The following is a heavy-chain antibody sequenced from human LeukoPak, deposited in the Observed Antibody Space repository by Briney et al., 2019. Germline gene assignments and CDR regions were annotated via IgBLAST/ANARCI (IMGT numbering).Heavy chain of an antibody. V-gene: IGHV4-38-2*02. CDR2: IHHSGST. J-gene: IGHJ4*02. Sequence: SETLSLTCTVSGYFISSGYYWGWIRQPPGKGLQWIGSIHHSGSTYYNPSLKSRVTISVDTSKNQFSLKLSSVTAADTAVYYCARDGQRWLQLGHFDYWGQGTLVTVSS. D-gene: IGHD5-24*01. CDR3: ARDGQRWLQLGHFDY. CDR1: GYFISSGYY.